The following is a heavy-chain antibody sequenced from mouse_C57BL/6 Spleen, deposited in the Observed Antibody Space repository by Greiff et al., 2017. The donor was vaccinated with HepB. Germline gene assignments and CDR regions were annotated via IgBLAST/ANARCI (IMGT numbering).Heavy chain of an antibody. CDR3: ARSVITTVVAPFAY. V-gene: IGHV7-3*01. Sequence: EVKVVESGGGLVQPGGSLSLSCAASGFTFTDYYMSWVRQPPGTALEWLGFIRNKANGYTTEYSASVKGRFTISRDNTPSILYLQMNALRAEDRATYYCARSVITTVVAPFAYWGQGTLVTVSA. CDR2: IRNKANGYTT. J-gene: IGHJ3*01. D-gene: IGHD1-1*01. CDR1: GFTFTDYY.